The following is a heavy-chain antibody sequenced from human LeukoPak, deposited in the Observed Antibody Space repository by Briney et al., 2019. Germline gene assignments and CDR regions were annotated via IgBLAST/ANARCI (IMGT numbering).Heavy chain of an antibody. CDR1: GFTFSNYA. D-gene: IGHD6-19*01. V-gene: IGHV3-23*01. Sequence: GGSLRLSCAASGFTFSNYAMNWVRQAPGRGLEWVSAINPSGGSTYYADSVRGRFTISRDNSKNTLYLQMNSLRAEDTAVYFCAKAVSHSYFDYWGQGTLVTVSA. J-gene: IGHJ4*02. CDR3: AKAVSHSYFDY. CDR2: INPSGGST.